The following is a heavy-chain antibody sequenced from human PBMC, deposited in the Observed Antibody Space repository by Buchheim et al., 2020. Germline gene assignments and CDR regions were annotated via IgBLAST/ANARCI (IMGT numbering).Heavy chain of an antibody. CDR1: GFTFSSYS. V-gene: IGHV3-48*01. Sequence: VQLVESGGGLVQPGGSLRLSCAASGFTFSSYSMNWVRQAPGKGLEWVSYISSSSSTIYYADSVKGRFTISRDNAKNSLYLQMNSLRAEDTAVYYCARGNMITFGGELDYWGQGTL. D-gene: IGHD3-16*01. CDR3: ARGNMITFGGELDY. CDR2: ISSSSSTI. J-gene: IGHJ4*02.